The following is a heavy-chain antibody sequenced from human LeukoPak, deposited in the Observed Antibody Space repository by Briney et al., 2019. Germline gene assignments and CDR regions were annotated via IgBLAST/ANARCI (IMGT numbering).Heavy chain of an antibody. D-gene: IGHD2-15*01. J-gene: IGHJ4*02. CDR2: IYYSGST. CDR1: GGSVSSGSYY. CDR3: ARDLEDCSGGSCYAQFDY. Sequence: SETLSLTCTASGGSVSSGSYYWSWIRQPPGKGLEWIGYIYYSGSTNYNPSLKSRVTISVDTSKSQFSLKLSSVTAADTAVYYCARDLEDCSGGSCYAQFDYWGQGTLVTVSS. V-gene: IGHV4-61*01.